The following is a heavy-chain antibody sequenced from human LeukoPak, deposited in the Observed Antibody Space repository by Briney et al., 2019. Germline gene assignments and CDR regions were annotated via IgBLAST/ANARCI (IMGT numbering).Heavy chain of an antibody. D-gene: IGHD6-19*01. CDR1: GFTFASYA. CDR2: ISGDGRGT. CDR3: AKAVDSGGWLYERGADH. V-gene: IGHV3-23*01. J-gene: IGHJ4*02. Sequence: PGGSLRLSCVASGFTFASYAMSWVSQAPGKGLEWVSNISGDGRGTYYADSAKGRFTISRDKSKNTLFLQMTSLRVEDTAVYYCAKAVDSGGWLYERGADHWGQGILVTVSS.